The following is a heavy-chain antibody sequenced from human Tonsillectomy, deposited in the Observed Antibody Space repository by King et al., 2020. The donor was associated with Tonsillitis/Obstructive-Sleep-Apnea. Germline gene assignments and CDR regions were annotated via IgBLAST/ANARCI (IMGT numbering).Heavy chain of an antibody. D-gene: IGHD3-9*01. Sequence: QLVQSGAEVKKPGESLRISCKGSGYSFTSYWIDWVRQMPGKGLEWMATIDPSDSYTNYSPSFQGHVTISADKSITTAYLQWSSLKASDTAMYYCARRYFDGHYYYMDVWGKGTTVTVSS. CDR3: ARRYFDGHYYYMDV. J-gene: IGHJ6*03. CDR2: IDPSDSYT. CDR1: GYSFTSYW. V-gene: IGHV5-10-1*01.